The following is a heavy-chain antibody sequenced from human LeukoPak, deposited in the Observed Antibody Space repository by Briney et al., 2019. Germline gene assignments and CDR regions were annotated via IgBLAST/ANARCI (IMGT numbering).Heavy chain of an antibody. CDR1: GFTFSKYR. CDR2: INTDGTVT. CDR3: ATKQWLAPPPDS. J-gene: IGHJ4*02. D-gene: IGHD6-19*01. V-gene: IGHV3-74*01. Sequence: GGSLSLSCSASGFTFSKYRMLWLAQAPGKGLESFARINTDGTVTTYADSVKGRFTVSRDTADNTMFLQMNSVRDEDTAVYYCATKQWLAPPPDSWGQGTPVTVSS.